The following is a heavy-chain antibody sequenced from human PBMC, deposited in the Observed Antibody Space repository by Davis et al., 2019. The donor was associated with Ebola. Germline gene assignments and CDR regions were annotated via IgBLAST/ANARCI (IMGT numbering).Heavy chain of an antibody. V-gene: IGHV4-39*07. CDR3: ARVTCSGGSCYSDYGMDV. CDR2: IYHSGST. Sequence: MPSETLSLTCTVSGGSISSSSYYWGWIRQPPGKGLEWIGSIYHSGSTNYNPSLTSRVTISVDTSKNQFSLKLSSVTAADTAVYYCARVTCSGGSCYSDYGMDVWGQGTTVTVSS. J-gene: IGHJ6*02. D-gene: IGHD2-15*01. CDR1: GGSISSSSYY.